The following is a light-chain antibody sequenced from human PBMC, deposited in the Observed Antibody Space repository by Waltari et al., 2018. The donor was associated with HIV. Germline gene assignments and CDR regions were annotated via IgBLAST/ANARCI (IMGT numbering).Light chain of an antibody. CDR1: QGVSNSSSNKNS. J-gene: IGKJ2*01. CDR2: WAS. CDR3: HQHDTCPYS. V-gene: IGKV4-1*01. Sequence: DIVMTQSPDSVAVPLGEGATVNCKSSQGVSNSSSNKNSLAWYQQNSGQPPKLLIYWASTRDSRVPERFIGSASGTDYTLTISSLQAPDVAVYYCHQHDTCPYSFGQGTKLEIK.